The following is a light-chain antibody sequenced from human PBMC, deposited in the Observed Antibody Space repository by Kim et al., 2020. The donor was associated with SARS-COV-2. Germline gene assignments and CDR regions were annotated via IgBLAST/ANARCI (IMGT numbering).Light chain of an antibody. CDR2: EDD. J-gene: IGLJ2*01. Sequence: GKTVTISCTRSSGSIDDNYVQWYQQRPGGVPTTVIYEDDQRPSGVSARFSGSIDNSSNSASLTISGLKTEDKADYYCQSYNRSNVIFGGGTQLTVL. CDR3: QSYNRSNVI. CDR1: SGSIDDNY. V-gene: IGLV6-57*03.